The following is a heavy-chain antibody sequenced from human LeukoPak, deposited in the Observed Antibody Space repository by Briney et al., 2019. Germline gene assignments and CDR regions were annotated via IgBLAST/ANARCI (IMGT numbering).Heavy chain of an antibody. CDR1: GYTFTTYG. Sequence: ASVKVSCKASGYTFTTYGISWVRQAPGQGLEWMGWISTYNGNTNYAQNLQGRVTMTTDTSTSTANMELRSLRSDDTAVYYCARDHGDYPNWGQGTLVTVSS. CDR3: ARDHGDYPN. V-gene: IGHV1-18*01. D-gene: IGHD4-17*01. CDR2: ISTYNGNT. J-gene: IGHJ4*02.